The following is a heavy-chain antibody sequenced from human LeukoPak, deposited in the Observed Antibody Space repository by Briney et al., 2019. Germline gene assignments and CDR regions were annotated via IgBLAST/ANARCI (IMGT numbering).Heavy chain of an antibody. D-gene: IGHD6-19*01. Sequence: PGGSLRLSCAASGFTFSSYAMSWIRQPPGKGLEWIGEINHSGSTNYNPSLKSRVTISVDTSKNQFSLKLSSVTAADTAVYYCARSSHRSGWSLGYWGQGTLVTVSS. CDR3: ARSSHRSGWSLGY. CDR1: GFTFSSYA. J-gene: IGHJ4*02. V-gene: IGHV4-34*01. CDR2: INHSGST.